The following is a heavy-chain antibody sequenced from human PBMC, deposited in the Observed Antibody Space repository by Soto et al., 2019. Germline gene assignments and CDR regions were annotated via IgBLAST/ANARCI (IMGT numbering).Heavy chain of an antibody. Sequence: GGSLRLSCAASGFTFSSYAMHWVRQAPGKGPEWVAVISYDGSNKYYADSVKGRFTISRDNSKNTLYLQMNSLRAEDTAVYYCARNAIVVPFDYWGQGTLVTVSS. CDR3: ARNAIVVPFDY. CDR2: ISYDGSNK. V-gene: IGHV3-30-3*01. J-gene: IGHJ4*02. CDR1: GFTFSSYA. D-gene: IGHD2-15*01.